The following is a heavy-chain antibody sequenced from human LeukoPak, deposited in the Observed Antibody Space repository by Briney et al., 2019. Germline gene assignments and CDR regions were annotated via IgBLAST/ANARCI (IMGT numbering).Heavy chain of an antibody. D-gene: IGHD6-13*01. J-gene: IGHJ4*02. CDR2: ISSSGSTI. Sequence: GGSLRLSCAASGFTFSSYEMNWVRQAPGKGLEWVSYISSSGSTIYYADSVKGRFTISRDNAKNSLYLQMNSLRVEDTAVYYCARIRGISSAGDYWGQGTLVTVSS. CDR1: GFTFSSYE. V-gene: IGHV3-48*03. CDR3: ARIRGISSAGDY.